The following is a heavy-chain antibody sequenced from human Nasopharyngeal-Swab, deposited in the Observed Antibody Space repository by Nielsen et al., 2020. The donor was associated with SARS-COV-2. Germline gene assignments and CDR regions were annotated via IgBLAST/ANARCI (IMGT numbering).Heavy chain of an antibody. J-gene: IGHJ4*02. V-gene: IGHV4-61*02. CDR1: GGSISSGSYY. Sequence: SETLSLTCTVSGGSISSGSYYWSWIRQPAGKGLEWIGRIYTSGSTNYNPSLKSRVTISVDTSKNQFSLKLSSVTAADTAVYYCARDRLDYGDYWGQGTLVTVSS. CDR2: IYTSGST. CDR3: ARDRLDYGDY.